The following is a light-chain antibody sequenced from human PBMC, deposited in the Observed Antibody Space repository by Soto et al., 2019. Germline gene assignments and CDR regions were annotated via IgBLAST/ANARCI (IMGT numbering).Light chain of an antibody. V-gene: IGKV1-27*01. J-gene: IGKJ4*01. CDR3: QKYNSAPLT. CDR1: QGIAPY. Sequence: DVQMTQSPSSLSAFVGDRVTITCRASQGIAPYLAWFQQKPGKVPKLLIYATSTLQSGVPSRFSGSGSGTDFTLTINSLQPDDVATYYFQKYNSAPLTFGGGTKVEIK. CDR2: ATS.